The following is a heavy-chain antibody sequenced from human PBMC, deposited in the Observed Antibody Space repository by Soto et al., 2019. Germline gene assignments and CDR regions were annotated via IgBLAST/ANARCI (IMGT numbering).Heavy chain of an antibody. CDR1: GFTFSSYW. V-gene: IGHV3-7*01. Sequence: GGSLRLSCAASGFTFSSYWMSWVRQAPGKGLEWVANIKQDGSEKYYVDSVKGRFTISRDNAKNSLYLQMNSLRAEDTAVYYCASASSSFYFDYWGQGTLVTVSS. J-gene: IGHJ4*02. D-gene: IGHD6-6*01. CDR2: IKQDGSEK. CDR3: ASASSSFYFDY.